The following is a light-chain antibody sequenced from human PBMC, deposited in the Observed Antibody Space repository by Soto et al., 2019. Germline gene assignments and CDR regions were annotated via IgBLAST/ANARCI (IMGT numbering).Light chain of an antibody. CDR1: INNW. CDR3: QHYESNPWT. J-gene: IGKJ1*01. CDR2: AAS. V-gene: IGKV1-5*01. Sequence: INNWLAWYQQKPGKAPKLLIYAASSLESGVPSRFSGSRSGTEFTLTISSLQPDDCATYYCQHYESNPWTFGQGTKVDLK.